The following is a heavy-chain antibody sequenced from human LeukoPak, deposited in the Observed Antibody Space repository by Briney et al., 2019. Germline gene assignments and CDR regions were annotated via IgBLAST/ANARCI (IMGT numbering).Heavy chain of an antibody. CDR1: GFTFSSYG. V-gene: IGHV3-33*01. J-gene: IGHJ4*02. CDR2: IWYDGSNK. D-gene: IGHD3-10*01. CDR3: ARDAVYYYGSGSNYFIDY. Sequence: GGSLRLSCAASGFTFSSYGMHWVRQAPGKGLEWVAVIWYDGSNKYYADSVKGRFTISRDNSKNTLYLQMNSLRAEDTAVYYCARDAVYYYGSGSNYFIDYWGQGTLVTVSS.